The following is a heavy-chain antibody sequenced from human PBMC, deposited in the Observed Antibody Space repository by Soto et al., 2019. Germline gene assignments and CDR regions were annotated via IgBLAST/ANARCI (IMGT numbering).Heavy chain of an antibody. D-gene: IGHD3-10*01. V-gene: IGHV4-31*03. J-gene: IGHJ3*02. CDR3: ARGVLI. Sequence: PSETLSLTCTVSGGSISSGGYWWSWIRQHPGKGLEWIGCINYSGSTSYNPSLKSRVTISVDTSKNQFSLKLSSVTAADTAVYYCARGVLIWGQGTVVTVSS. CDR2: INYSGST. CDR1: GGSISSGGYW.